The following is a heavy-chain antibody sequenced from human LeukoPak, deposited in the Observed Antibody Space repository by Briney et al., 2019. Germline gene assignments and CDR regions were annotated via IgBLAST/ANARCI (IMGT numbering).Heavy chain of an antibody. CDR2: INWNGGST. Sequence: GGSLRLSCAASGFRFDNHGMSWVRQVPGTGLELVSGINWNGGSTGYGDSVKGRFTISRDNAKNSLYLQMISLRAEDTALYYCAGGDRNGWYFDYWGQGILVTVSS. J-gene: IGHJ4*02. CDR3: AGGDRNGWYFDY. CDR1: GFRFDNHG. V-gene: IGHV3-20*04. D-gene: IGHD6-19*01.